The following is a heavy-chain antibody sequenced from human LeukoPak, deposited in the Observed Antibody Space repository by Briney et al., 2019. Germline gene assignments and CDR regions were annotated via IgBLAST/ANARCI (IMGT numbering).Heavy chain of an antibody. CDR3: AKRYGGNSGYFDY. V-gene: IGHV3-23*01. CDR2: ISGSGGST. CDR1: GFTFSSYE. J-gene: IGHJ4*02. D-gene: IGHD4-23*01. Sequence: GGSLRLSCAASGFTFSSYEMNWVRQAPGKGLEWVSAISGSGGSTYYADSVKGRFTTSRDNSKNTLYLQMNSLRAEDTAVYYCAKRYGGNSGYFDYWGQGTLVTVSS.